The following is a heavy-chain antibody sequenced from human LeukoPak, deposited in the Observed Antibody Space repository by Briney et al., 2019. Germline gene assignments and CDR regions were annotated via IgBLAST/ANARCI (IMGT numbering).Heavy chain of an antibody. CDR1: GGSISSYY. Sequence: SETLSLTCTVSGGSISSYYWSWIRQPPGKGLKWIGYIYYSGSTNYNPSLKSRVTISVDTSKNQFSLKLSSVTAADTALYYCAGGYIYGSTYYYMDVWGKGTTVTISS. J-gene: IGHJ6*03. CDR3: AGGYIYGSTYYYMDV. D-gene: IGHD5-18*01. CDR2: IYYSGST. V-gene: IGHV4-59*01.